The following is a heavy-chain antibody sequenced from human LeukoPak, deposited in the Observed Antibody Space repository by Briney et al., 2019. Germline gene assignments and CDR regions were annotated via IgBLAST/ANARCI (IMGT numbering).Heavy chain of an antibody. Sequence: AGSLRLSCAASGFTFSSYSMNWIRQAPGKGLEWVSSISSSSSYIYYADSVKGRFTISRDNAKNSLYLQMNSLRAEDTAVYYCARVDYSSGWYGFDYWGQGTVVTVSS. CDR3: ARVDYSSGWYGFDY. CDR1: GFTFSSYS. CDR2: ISSSSSYI. D-gene: IGHD6-19*01. J-gene: IGHJ4*02. V-gene: IGHV3-21*01.